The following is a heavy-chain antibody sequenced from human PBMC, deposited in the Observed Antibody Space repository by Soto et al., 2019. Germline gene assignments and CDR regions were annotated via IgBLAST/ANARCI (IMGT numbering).Heavy chain of an antibody. D-gene: IGHD2-15*01. CDR2: IIPIFGTA. V-gene: IGHV1-69*12. CDR3: AGEDRYCSGGSCYMSQFDP. J-gene: IGHJ5*02. Sequence: QVQLVQSGAEVKKPGSSVKVSCTASGGTFSSYAISWVRQAPGQGLEWMGGIIPIFGTANYAQKFQGRVTITADESTSRAYVEGSSLRSEDTAGGYCAGEDRYCSGGSCYMSQFDPWGQGTLVTVS. CDR1: GGTFSSYA.